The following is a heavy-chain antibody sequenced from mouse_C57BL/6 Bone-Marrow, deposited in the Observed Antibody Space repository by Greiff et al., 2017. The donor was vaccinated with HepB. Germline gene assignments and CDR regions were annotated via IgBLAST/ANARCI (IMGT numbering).Heavy chain of an antibody. CDR1: GFTFSSYA. Sequence: EVMLVESGGGLVKPGGSLKLSCAASGFTFSSYAMSWVRQTPEKRLEWVATISDGGSYTYYPDNVKGRFTISRDNAKNNLYLQMSHLKSEDTAMYYCARQTGMVTTGPIDYWGQGTTLTVST. CDR3: ARQTGMVTTGPIDY. CDR2: ISDGGSYT. D-gene: IGHD2-2*01. J-gene: IGHJ2*01. V-gene: IGHV5-4*03.